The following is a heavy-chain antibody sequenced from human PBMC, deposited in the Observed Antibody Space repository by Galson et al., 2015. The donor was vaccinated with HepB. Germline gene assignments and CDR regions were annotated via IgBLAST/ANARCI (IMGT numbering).Heavy chain of an antibody. CDR1: GGTFSSYA. Sequence: SVKVSCKASGGTFSSYAISWVRQAPGQGLEWMGRIIPILGIANYAQKFQGRVTITADKSTSTAYMELSSLRSEDTAVYYCARAPGWSILTGRPFDYWGQGTLVTVSS. CDR2: IIPILGIA. V-gene: IGHV1-69*04. CDR3: ARAPGWSILTGRPFDY. D-gene: IGHD3-9*01. J-gene: IGHJ4*02.